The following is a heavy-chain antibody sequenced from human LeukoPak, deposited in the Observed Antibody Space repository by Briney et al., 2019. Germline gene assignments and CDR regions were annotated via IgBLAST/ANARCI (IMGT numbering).Heavy chain of an antibody. CDR3: AKARYYYDSSGPTDY. CDR2: ISGSGGST. CDR1: GFTFSSYA. Sequence: GGSLRLSCAAAGFTFSSYAMSWVRQAPGKGLEWVSAISGSGGSTYYADSVKGRFTISRDNSKNTLYLQMNSLRAEDTAVYYCAKARYYYDSSGPTDYWGQGTLVTVSS. V-gene: IGHV3-23*01. J-gene: IGHJ4*02. D-gene: IGHD3-22*01.